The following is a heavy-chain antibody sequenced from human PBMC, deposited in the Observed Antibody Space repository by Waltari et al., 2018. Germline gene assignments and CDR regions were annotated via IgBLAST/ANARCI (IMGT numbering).Heavy chain of an antibody. D-gene: IGHD3-10*01. CDR2: INQDVSGT. CDR1: VFAFSSHW. J-gene: IGHJ5*02. Sequence: EVQLVESGGGLVQPGGSLSLSCAASVFAFSSHWMNWVRQAPGKGLEWVALINQDVSGTYYVDSLKGRFTISRDNAKNSLYLQMNSLRVEDTAIYYCARDRGWGWLDPWGQGTLVTVSS. CDR3: ARDRGWGWLDP. V-gene: IGHV3-7*01.